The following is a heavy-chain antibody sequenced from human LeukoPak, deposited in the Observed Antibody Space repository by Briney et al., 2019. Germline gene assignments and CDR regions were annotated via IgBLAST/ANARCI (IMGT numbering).Heavy chain of an antibody. V-gene: IGHV3-66*01. CDR1: GFTVSSNY. J-gene: IGHJ6*02. CDR2: IYSGGST. D-gene: IGHD3-16*01. Sequence: GGSLRLSCAASGFTVSSNYMSWVRQAPGKGLEWVSVIYSGGSTYYADSVKGRFTISRDNSKNTLYLQMNSLRAEDMAVYYCARDRITFGGAGAKYYGMDVWGQGTTVTVSS. CDR3: ARDRITFGGAGAKYYGMDV.